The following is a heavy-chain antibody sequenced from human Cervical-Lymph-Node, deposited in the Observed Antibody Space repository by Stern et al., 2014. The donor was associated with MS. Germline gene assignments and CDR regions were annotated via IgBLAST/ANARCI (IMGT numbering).Heavy chain of an antibody. V-gene: IGHV5-51*01. J-gene: IGHJ3*02. CDR2: IYPEDSDT. CDR1: GYSFSNFW. Sequence: VQLVQSGAEVKKPGESLKISCKTSGYSFSNFWIGWVRQKPGKGLEWMGIIYPEDSDTTYSPSFQGHVTLSADESISTAYLQWRSLKASDTAMYYCVRRRDSDSYDTFDIWGQGTMLIVSS. CDR3: VRRRDSDSYDTFDI. D-gene: IGHD3-22*01.